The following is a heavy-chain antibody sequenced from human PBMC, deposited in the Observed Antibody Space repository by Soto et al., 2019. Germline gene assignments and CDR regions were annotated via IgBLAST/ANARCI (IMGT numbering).Heavy chain of an antibody. V-gene: IGHV4-39*01. Sequence: QLQLQESGPGLVKPSGTLSLTCSVSGGSIRSSSYYWGWIRQPPGKGLEWIGSISYSGSTYYNPSLKSRVTMSVDTSKDQFSLKLTSVTAADTAVYYCGSLYGDYVPYWGQGTLVTVSS. D-gene: IGHD4-17*01. J-gene: IGHJ4*02. CDR3: GSLYGDYVPY. CDR1: GGSIRSSSYY. CDR2: ISYSGST.